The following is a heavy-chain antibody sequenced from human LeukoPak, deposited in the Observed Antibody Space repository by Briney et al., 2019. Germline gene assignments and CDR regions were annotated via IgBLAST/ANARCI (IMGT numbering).Heavy chain of an antibody. CDR1: RYTFTSFD. Sequence: ASVKVSCKASRYTFTSFDINWVREAAGQRLEWMGWMNPNTGRTGFAQKFQGRLTMTRDASVSAAYMELSSLRSDDTAVYYCARLSQTPDYYSNGGYYYLGYWGQGTPVTVSS. CDR3: ARLSQTPDYYSNGGYYYLGY. J-gene: IGHJ4*02. D-gene: IGHD3-22*01. V-gene: IGHV1-8*01. CDR2: MNPNTGRT.